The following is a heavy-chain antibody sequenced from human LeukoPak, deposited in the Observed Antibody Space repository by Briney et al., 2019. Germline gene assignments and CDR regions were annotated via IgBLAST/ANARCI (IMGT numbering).Heavy chain of an antibody. J-gene: IGHJ4*02. V-gene: IGHV3-7*01. CDR1: GFIFSNYW. CDR3: ARDWGSTGYDLYDS. CDR2: IRQDGSER. Sequence: GGSLRLSCPASGFIFSNYWMTWVRQAPGNGQEWVAHIRQDGSERHYVDSVKDRFTISRDNAKNSLDLQMDSLRAEDTAVYYCARDWGSTGYDLYDSWGQGTLVTVSS. D-gene: IGHD5-12*01.